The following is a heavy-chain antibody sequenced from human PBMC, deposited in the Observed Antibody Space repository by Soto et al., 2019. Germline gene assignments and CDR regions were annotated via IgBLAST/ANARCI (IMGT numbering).Heavy chain of an antibody. V-gene: IGHV1-69*01. Sequence: GXSVKVTLKASGGTFSSYAISLVRHTPGQGLEWMGGIIPIFGTANYAQKFQGRVTITADESTSTAYMELSRMRSEDTAVYYCASVIVAVRAFDIWGQGTMVTVSS. D-gene: IGHD3-22*01. CDR3: ASVIVAVRAFDI. CDR1: GGTFSSYA. CDR2: IIPIFGTA. J-gene: IGHJ3*02.